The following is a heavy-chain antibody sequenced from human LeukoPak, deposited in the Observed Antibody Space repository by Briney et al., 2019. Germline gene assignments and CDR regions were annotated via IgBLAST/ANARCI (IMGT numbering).Heavy chain of an antibody. CDR3: ARGMMMGDY. CDR2: INPSGGST. D-gene: IGHD3-10*01. CDR1: GYTFTTS. V-gene: IGHV1-46*01. J-gene: IGHJ4*02. Sequence: ASVKVSCKASGYTFTTSMHWVRQAPGQGLEWMGIINPSGGSTSYAQKFQGRVTMTRDKSTSTVYMELSSLRSEDTAVYYCARGMMMGDYWGQGTLVTVSS.